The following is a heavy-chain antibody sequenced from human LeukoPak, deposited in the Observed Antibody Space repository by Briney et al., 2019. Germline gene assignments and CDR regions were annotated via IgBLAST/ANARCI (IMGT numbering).Heavy chain of an antibody. CDR1: GGSISSSPYY. V-gene: IGHV4-39*01. Sequence: SGPTLVKPSETLSLTCTVSGGSISSSPYYWGWIRQPPGKGLERIGTIYSSGSTYYNPSLKSRVTISVDTSKNQFSLKLTSVTAADTAVYYCARGLFRGLRPFDYWGQGTLVTVSS. CDR2: IYSSGST. CDR3: ARGLFRGLRPFDY. D-gene: IGHD3-10*01. J-gene: IGHJ4*02.